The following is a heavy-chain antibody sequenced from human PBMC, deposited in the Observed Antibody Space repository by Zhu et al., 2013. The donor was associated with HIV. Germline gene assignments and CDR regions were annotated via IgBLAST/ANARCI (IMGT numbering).Heavy chain of an antibody. CDR2: ISYDGSNK. CDR3: ASTYSGYFSDLED. D-gene: IGHD5-12*01. CDR1: GFTFSSYA. V-gene: IGHV3-30-3*01. J-gene: IGHJ4*02. Sequence: VQLVESGGGVVQPGRSLRLSCAASGFTFSSYAMHWVRQAPGKGLEWVAVISYDGSNKYYADSVKGRFTISRDNSKNTLYLQMNSLRAEDTAVYYCASTYSGYFSDLEDWGQGTLVTVSS.